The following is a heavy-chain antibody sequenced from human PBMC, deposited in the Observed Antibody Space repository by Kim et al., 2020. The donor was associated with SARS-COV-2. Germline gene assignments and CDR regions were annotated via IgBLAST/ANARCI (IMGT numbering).Heavy chain of an antibody. Sequence: DSVKGRFTMSRDNSNNTLYLQMNSLRGEDTAVYYCAKEPSPGKYLYYGMDVWGQGTTVTVSS. J-gene: IGHJ6*02. CDR3: AKEPSPGKYLYYGMDV. V-gene: IGHV3-30*02. D-gene: IGHD2-2*01.